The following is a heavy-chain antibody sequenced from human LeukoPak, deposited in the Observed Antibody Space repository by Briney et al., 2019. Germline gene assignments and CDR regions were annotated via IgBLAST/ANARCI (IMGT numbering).Heavy chain of an antibody. J-gene: IGHJ4*02. Sequence: GGSLRLSCAASGFTLKSNWMHWVRHAPGKGLVWVSRINSDESRTTYADSVKGRFTISRDNAKNTLYLQMNSLRVEDTAVYYCARDKLPGYSSSWDAHIFDYWGQGTLVTVSS. CDR2: INSDESRT. CDR3: ARDKLPGYSSSWDAHIFDY. CDR1: GFTLKSNW. V-gene: IGHV3-74*01. D-gene: IGHD6-13*01.